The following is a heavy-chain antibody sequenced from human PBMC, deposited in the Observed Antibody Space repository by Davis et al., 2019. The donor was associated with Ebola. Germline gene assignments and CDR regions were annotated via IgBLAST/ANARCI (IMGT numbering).Heavy chain of an antibody. V-gene: IGHV4-34*01. CDR1: GGSISSYY. J-gene: IGHJ5*02. Sequence: SETLSLTCTVSGGSISSYYWSWIRQPPGKGLEWIGEINHSGSTNYNPSLKSRVTISVDTSKNQFSLKLSSVTAADTAVYYCARELDWFDPWGQGTLVTVSS. CDR3: ARELDWFDP. D-gene: IGHD2-2*03. CDR2: INHSGST.